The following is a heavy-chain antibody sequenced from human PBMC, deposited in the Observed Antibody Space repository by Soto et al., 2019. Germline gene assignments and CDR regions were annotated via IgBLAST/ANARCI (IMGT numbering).Heavy chain of an antibody. D-gene: IGHD2-2*01. J-gene: IGHJ2*01. CDR2: VSYSGST. Sequence: RIIQPTGKGLEWIGYVSYSGSTTYNPSLKSRVTISVDTSNNQFSLRLSSVTAADFFFQAEDGIRAVRSVSAFLLNRSSDL. CDR3: DGIRAVRSVSAFLLNRSSDL. V-gene: IGHV4-59*08.